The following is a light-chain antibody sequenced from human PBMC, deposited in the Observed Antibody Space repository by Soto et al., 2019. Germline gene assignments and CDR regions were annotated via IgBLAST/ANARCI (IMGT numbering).Light chain of an antibody. CDR3: AAGDDSRNGVV. CDR2: SNN. CDR1: SSNIGSKS. V-gene: IGLV1-44*01. J-gene: IGLJ2*01. Sequence: QSVLTQPPSASGTPGQRVTISCSGGSSNIGSKSVNWYQQLPGTAPKLLMYSNNQRPSGVPDPFSGSKSGTSASLAIRGLQSEDEADYYCAAGDDSRNGVVFGGGTKLTVL.